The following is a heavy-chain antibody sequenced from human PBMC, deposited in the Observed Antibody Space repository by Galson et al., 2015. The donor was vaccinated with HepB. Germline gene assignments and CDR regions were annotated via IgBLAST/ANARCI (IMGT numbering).Heavy chain of an antibody. CDR3: AKGGGWGFDT. V-gene: IGHV3-7*01. CDR2: IKPDGSQT. CDR1: EFPFSSFW. D-gene: IGHD3-16*01. Sequence: SLRLSCAAFEFPFSSFWMTWIRQAPGKGLEWVASIKPDGSQTEYVDSVKGRFSLSRDNAKNSLFLQMNSLRPDDTAVYYCAKGGGWGFDTRGQGTLVTVSS. J-gene: IGHJ5*02.